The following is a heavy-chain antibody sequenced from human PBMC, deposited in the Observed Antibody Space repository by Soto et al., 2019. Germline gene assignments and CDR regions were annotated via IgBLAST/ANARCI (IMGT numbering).Heavy chain of an antibody. CDR2: TDGSGGIT. D-gene: IGHD3-10*01. J-gene: IGHJ5*02. CDR1: GFTFGTTD. V-gene: IGHV3-23*01. CDR3: VKNSGWFNT. Sequence: GGSLRLSCAASGFTFGTTDMSWVRQAPGEGLEWVSTTDGSGGITYYADSVKGRFTISRDNSRNTVYLQMNSLRGDDTALYYCVKNSGWFNTWGQGALVTVS.